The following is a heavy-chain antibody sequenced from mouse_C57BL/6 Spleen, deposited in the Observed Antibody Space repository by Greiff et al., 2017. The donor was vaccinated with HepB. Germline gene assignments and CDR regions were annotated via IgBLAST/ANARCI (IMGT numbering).Heavy chain of an antibody. V-gene: IGHV5-6*01. Sequence: EVQLVESGGDLVKPGGSLKLSCAASGFTFSSYGMSWVRQTPEKRLEWVATISSGGSYTYYPDSVKGRFTISRDNAKNTLYLQMSSLKSEDTAMYYCASRGRSYAMDYWGQGTSVTVSS. CDR3: ASRGRSYAMDY. D-gene: IGHD1-1*01. J-gene: IGHJ4*01. CDR1: GFTFSSYG. CDR2: ISSGGSYT.